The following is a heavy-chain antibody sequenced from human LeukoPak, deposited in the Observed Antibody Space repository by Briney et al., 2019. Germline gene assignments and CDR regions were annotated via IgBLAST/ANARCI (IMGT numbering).Heavy chain of an antibody. Sequence: SETLSLTCTVSGASINSWYWSWIRQPPGKGLEWIGDIYGSGSTNYNPSLRSRVTISIDTSKNQFSLKLTSVTTADTAIYYCASSRRGYTSGWFFDYWGQGALVTVSS. J-gene: IGHJ4*02. CDR2: IYGSGST. CDR3: ASSRRGYTSGWFFDY. V-gene: IGHV4-59*01. D-gene: IGHD6-13*01. CDR1: GASINSWY.